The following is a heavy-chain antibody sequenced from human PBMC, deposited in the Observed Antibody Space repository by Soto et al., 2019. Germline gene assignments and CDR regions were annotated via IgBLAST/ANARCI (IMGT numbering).Heavy chain of an antibody. Sequence: SGPTLVKPTQTLTLTCTFSGFSLSTSGVGVGWIRQPPGKALEWLALIYWDDDKRYSPSLKSRLTITKDTSKNQVVLTMTNMDPVDTATYYCAHRRGGQYSSGWYAFDIWGQGTMVTVSS. CDR3: AHRRGGQYSSGWYAFDI. V-gene: IGHV2-5*02. CDR2: IYWDDDK. CDR1: GFSLSTSGVG. D-gene: IGHD6-19*01. J-gene: IGHJ3*02.